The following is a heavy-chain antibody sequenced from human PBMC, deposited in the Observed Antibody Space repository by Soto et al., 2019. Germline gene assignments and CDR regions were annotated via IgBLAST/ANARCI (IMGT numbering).Heavy chain of an antibody. CDR2: INHSGST. CDR1: GGSFSGYY. D-gene: IGHD3-22*01. Sequence: QVQLQQWGAGLLKPSETLSLTCAVYGGSFSGYYWSWIRQPPGKGLEWIGEINHSGSTNYNPSLKSRVTISVDTSKNQFSLKLRSVTAADTAVYYCASAYYDSSGYSAYWGQGTLVTVSS. V-gene: IGHV4-34*01. J-gene: IGHJ4*02. CDR3: ASAYYDSSGYSAY.